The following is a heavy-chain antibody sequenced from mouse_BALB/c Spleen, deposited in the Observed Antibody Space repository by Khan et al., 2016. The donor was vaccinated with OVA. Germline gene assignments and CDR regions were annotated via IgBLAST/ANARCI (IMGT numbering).Heavy chain of an antibody. CDR3: ARHGYGKGDAMDY. CDR1: GFTFSDYY. D-gene: IGHD2-10*02. J-gene: IGHJ4*01. Sequence: EVELVESGGGLVQPGGSLKLSCATSGFTFSDYYMYWVRQTPEKRLEWVAYISNGGGSTYYPDTVKGRFTISRDNAKNTLYLHMSRLKSEDTAMYYWARHGYGKGDAMDYWGQGTSVTVSS. V-gene: IGHV5-12*02. CDR2: ISNGGGST.